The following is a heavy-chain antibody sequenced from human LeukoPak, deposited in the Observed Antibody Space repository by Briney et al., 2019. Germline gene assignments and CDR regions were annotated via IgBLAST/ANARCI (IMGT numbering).Heavy chain of an antibody. J-gene: IGHJ4*02. CDR2: IGTAGDT. CDR1: GFTFSSYD. V-gene: IGHV3-13*01. D-gene: IGHD3-10*01. CDR3: ARASVGELVSFLFDY. Sequence: GGSLRLSCAASGFTFSSYDMHWVRQATGKGLEWVSAIGTAGDTYYPGSVKGRFTTSRENAKNSLYLQMNSLRAGDTAVYYCARASVGELVSFLFDYWGQGTLVTVSS.